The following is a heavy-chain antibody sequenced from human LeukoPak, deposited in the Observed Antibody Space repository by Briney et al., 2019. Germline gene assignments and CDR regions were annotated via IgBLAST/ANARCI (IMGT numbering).Heavy chain of an antibody. Sequence: PGGSLRLSCTASGFTFSNYAMMWLRQAPGKGPEFISVIRGSGGGAGYADSVRGRFSISRDNSKNSLYLQMNRLRAEDAAVYYCAKDQKGYNWNTLDYWGQGTLVTVSS. CDR1: GFTFSNYA. CDR2: IRGSGGGA. D-gene: IGHD1-20*01. V-gene: IGHV3-23*01. CDR3: AKDQKGYNWNTLDY. J-gene: IGHJ4*02.